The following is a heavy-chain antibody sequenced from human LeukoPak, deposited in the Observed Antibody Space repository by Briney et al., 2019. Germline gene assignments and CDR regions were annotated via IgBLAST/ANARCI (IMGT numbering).Heavy chain of an antibody. CDR1: GYTFTGYF. V-gene: IGHV1-2*02. CDR2: INPNIGGT. Sequence: GASVKVSCKAPGYTFTGYFIHWVRQAPGQGLEWMGWINPNIGGTYYAQKFQGRVTMTRDTSVSTAYMELRSLTSDDTAVYYCARVRGAKAYYDSSGYYWDWGQGTLVTVSS. CDR3: ARVRGAKAYYDSSGYYWD. J-gene: IGHJ4*02. D-gene: IGHD3-22*01.